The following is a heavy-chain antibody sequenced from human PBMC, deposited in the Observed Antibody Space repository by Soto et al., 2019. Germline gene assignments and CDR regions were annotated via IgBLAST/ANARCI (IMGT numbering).Heavy chain of an antibody. CDR2: IKQDGSEK. D-gene: IGHD6-6*01. V-gene: IGHV3-7*05. CDR1: GFTFSSYW. Sequence: QPGGSLRLSCAASGFTFSSYWMSWVRQAPGKGLEWVANIKQDGSEKYYVDSVKGRFTISRDNAKNSLYLQMNSLRAEDTAVYYCARDPAEAARPSDAFDIWGQGTVVTVSS. CDR3: ARDPAEAARPSDAFDI. J-gene: IGHJ3*02.